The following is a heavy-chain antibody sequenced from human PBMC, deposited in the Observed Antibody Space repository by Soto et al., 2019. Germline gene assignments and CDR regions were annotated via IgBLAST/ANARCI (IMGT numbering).Heavy chain of an antibody. Sequence: GGCLRLSCAASGFIFRSYWMTWVRQAPGKGLEWVANIKQDGNEKYYVDSVKGRFTISRDNAKNSLYLQMNSLGAEDTAVYYCARDNKGALDHWGQGTLVTVSS. J-gene: IGHJ4*02. CDR3: ARDNKGALDH. CDR2: IKQDGNEK. D-gene: IGHD1-26*01. CDR1: GFIFRSYW. V-gene: IGHV3-7*04.